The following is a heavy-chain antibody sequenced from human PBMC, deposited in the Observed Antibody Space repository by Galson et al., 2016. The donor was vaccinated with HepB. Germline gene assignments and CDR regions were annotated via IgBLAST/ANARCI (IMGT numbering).Heavy chain of an antibody. D-gene: IGHD2-2*01. CDR3: ARGPSVPLSGDS. CDR2: ISAYNGEI. CDR1: GYSFSNYG. Sequence: SVKVSCKASGYSFSNYGIIWVRQAPGQGLQWMAWISAYNGEIYYAQNFRDRVTVTTDTSTSTAYMELRGLISDDTAMYYCARGPSVPLSGDSWGQGTLVTVSS. V-gene: IGHV1-18*01. J-gene: IGHJ4*03.